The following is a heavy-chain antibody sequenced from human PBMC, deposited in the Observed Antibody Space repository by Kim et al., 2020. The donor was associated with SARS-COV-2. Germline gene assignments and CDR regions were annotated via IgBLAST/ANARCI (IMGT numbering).Heavy chain of an antibody. V-gene: IGHV4-59*08. Sequence: SETLSLTCTVSGGSISSYYWSWIRQPPGKGLEWIGYIYYSGSTNYNPSLKSRVTISVDTSKNQFSLKLSSVTAADTAVYYCARGGNHYGDYNWFDPWGQGTLVTVSS. CDR2: IYYSGST. CDR3: ARGGNHYGDYNWFDP. J-gene: IGHJ5*02. CDR1: GGSISSYY. D-gene: IGHD4-17*01.